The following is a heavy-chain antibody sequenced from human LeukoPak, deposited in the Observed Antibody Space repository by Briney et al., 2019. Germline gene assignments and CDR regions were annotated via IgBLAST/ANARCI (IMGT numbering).Heavy chain of an antibody. J-gene: IGHJ6*02. CDR2: FIPILGIA. D-gene: IGHD2-2*02. CDR1: GGSFSRNA. CDR3: ARIQAVGVPVAIDAYYSYGMDV. Sequence: SVKVSCKASGGSFSRNAISWVRQAPGQGLEWMGRFIPILGIATYAQKFQGRVTITADRSTSTAYMKLSSLRSEDTAVYYCARIQAVGVPVAIDAYYSYGMDVWGQGTAVTVSS. V-gene: IGHV1-69*04.